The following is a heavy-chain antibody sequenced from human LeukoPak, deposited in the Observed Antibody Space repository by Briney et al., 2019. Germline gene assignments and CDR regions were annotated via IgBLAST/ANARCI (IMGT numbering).Heavy chain of an antibody. V-gene: IGHV3-9*01. CDR2: ISWNSDSL. CDR3: ATPIAVAGNDDAFDI. CDR1: GFTFDDYA. J-gene: IGHJ3*02. D-gene: IGHD6-19*01. Sequence: PGGSLRLSCAASGFTFDDYAMHWVRQAPGKGLEWVSGISWNSDSLGYADSVKGRFTISRDNAKNSLYLQMNSLRAEDTALYYCATPIAVAGNDDAFDIWGQGTMVTVSS.